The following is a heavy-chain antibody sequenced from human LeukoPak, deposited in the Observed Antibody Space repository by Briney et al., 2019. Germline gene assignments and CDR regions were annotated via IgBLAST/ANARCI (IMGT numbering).Heavy chain of an antibody. J-gene: IGHJ6*03. Sequence: ASVKVSCKASGYTFTSYYMHWVRQAPGQGLEWMGIINPSGGSTSYAQKFQGRVTMTRDTSTSTVYMELSSLRSEDTAVCYCARGPLLRYFDWLYSPDYYYYMDVWGKGTTVTISS. CDR3: ARGPLLRYFDWLYSPDYYYYMDV. D-gene: IGHD3-9*01. V-gene: IGHV1-46*01. CDR1: GYTFTSYY. CDR2: INPSGGST.